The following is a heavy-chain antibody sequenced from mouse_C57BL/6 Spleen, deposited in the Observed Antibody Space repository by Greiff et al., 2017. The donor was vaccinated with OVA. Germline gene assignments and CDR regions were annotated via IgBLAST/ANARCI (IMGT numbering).Heavy chain of an antibody. CDR3: ARGLRLLHYYAMDY. J-gene: IGHJ4*01. Sequence: QVQLQQPGAELVMPGASVKLSCKASGYTFTSYWMNWVKQRPGQGLEWIGEIDPSDSNTNYNHKFKSKTTLTVDKSSSTAYMQLRSLTSEDSAVYYYARGLRLLHYYAMDYWGQGTSVTVSS. V-gene: IGHV1-69*01. CDR1: GYTFTSYW. CDR2: IDPSDSNT. D-gene: IGHD3-1*01.